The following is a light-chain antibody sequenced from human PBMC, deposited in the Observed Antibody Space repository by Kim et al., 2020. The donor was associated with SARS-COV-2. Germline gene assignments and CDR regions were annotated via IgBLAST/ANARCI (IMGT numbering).Light chain of an antibody. J-gene: IGLJ3*02. Sequence: ELTQPPSTSGTPGQTVTISCSGTNSNIGFNTVTWYQQLPGTAPKLLIYANSQRPSGVPHRFSGSRSGPSASLAISGLRSEDEADYYCAAWDDSLNGWVFGGGTQLTVL. CDR1: NSNIGFNT. V-gene: IGLV1-44*01. CDR3: AAWDDSLNGWV. CDR2: ANS.